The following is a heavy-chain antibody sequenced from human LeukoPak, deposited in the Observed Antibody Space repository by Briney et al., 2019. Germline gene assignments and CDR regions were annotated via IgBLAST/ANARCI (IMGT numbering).Heavy chain of an antibody. CDR2: IIPVFGTA. V-gene: IGHV1-69*06. J-gene: IGHJ4*02. D-gene: IGHD4-11*01. CDR1: GGTFSSYA. CDR3: VKVGSKGYDY. Sequence: SVKVSCKAPGGTFSSYAINWVRQAPGQGLEWMGAIIPVFGTANHAQRFQGRVTITADKSTNTAYMELSSLRSEDTAVYYCVKVGSKGYDYWGQGTLVTVSS.